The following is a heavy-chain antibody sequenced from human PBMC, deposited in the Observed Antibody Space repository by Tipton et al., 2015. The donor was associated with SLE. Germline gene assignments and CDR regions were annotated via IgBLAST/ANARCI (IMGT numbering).Heavy chain of an antibody. Sequence: TLSLTCTVSGGSISSYYWSWIRQPPGKGLEWIGYIYYSGSTNYNPSLKSRVTISVDTSKNQFSLKLSSVTAADTAVYYCARGNYGSGTHYYYYGMDVWGQGTTVTVSS. V-gene: IGHV4-59*12. CDR2: IYYSGST. CDR3: ARGNYGSGTHYYYYGMDV. J-gene: IGHJ6*02. CDR1: GGSISSYY. D-gene: IGHD3-10*01.